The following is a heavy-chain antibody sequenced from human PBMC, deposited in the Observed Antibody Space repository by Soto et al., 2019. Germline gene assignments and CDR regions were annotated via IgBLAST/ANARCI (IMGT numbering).Heavy chain of an antibody. CDR2: INHSGST. CDR3: ARANYYDSSGSKVAFDY. CDR1: GGSFSGYY. J-gene: IGHJ4*02. V-gene: IGHV4-34*01. D-gene: IGHD3-22*01. Sequence: SETLSLTCAVYGGSFSGYYWSWIRQPPGKGLEWIGEINHSGSTNYNPSLKSRVTISVDTSKNQFSLKLSSVTAADTAVYYCARANYYDSSGSKVAFDYWGQGTLVTVSS.